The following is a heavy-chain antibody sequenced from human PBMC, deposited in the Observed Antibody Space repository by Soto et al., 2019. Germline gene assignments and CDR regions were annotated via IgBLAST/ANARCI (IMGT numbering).Heavy chain of an antibody. J-gene: IGHJ3*01. V-gene: IGHV1-69*01. D-gene: IGHD6-19*01. CDR2: IVPLPGTT. Sequence: QVQLVQSGAAVRKPGSSVKFSSKASGGPSTKFPITGGGQAPSKGLEWMGGIVPLPGTTNYAQKFRGRVTISADESTSTAYLELSSLRSEDTAVYYCASGVGGLGGSSGWPDYAFDVWGQGTMVIVSS. CDR3: ASGVGGLGGSSGWPDYAFDV. CDR1: GGPSTKFP.